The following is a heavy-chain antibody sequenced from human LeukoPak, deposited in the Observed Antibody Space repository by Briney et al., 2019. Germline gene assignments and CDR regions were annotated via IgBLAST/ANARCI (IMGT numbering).Heavy chain of an antibody. CDR1: GYTFTSYG. V-gene: IGHV1-18*01. CDR2: ISAYNGNT. D-gene: IGHD3-9*01. J-gene: IGHJ6*03. Sequence: ASVKVSCKASGYTFTSYGISWVRQAPAQGLEWMGWISAYNGNTNYAQKLQGRVTMTTDTSTSTAYMELRSLRSDDTAVYYCARVLTGYYRTYYYYYMDVWGKGTTVTVSS. CDR3: ARVLTGYYRTYYYYYMDV.